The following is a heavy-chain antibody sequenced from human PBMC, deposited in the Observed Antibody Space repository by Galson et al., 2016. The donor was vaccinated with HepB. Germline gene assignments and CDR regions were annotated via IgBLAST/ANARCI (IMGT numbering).Heavy chain of an antibody. Sequence: SLRLSCAASGFTVSSNYMSWVRQAPGKGLEWVSVIYSGGSTYYADSVKGRFTISRANSKNTLYLQMNSLRAEDTAVYYCARGYSSSSRYNYFDYWGQGTLVTVSS. V-gene: IGHV3-53*01. CDR1: GFTVSSNY. CDR3: ARGYSSSSRYNYFDY. CDR2: IYSGGST. J-gene: IGHJ4*02. D-gene: IGHD6-6*01.